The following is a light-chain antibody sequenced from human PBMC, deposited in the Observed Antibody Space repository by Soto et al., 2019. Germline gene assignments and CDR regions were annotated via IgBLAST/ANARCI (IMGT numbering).Light chain of an antibody. CDR3: QHYNSYSEA. V-gene: IGKV1-5*03. Sequence: DIQMTQSPSTLPASVGDRVTITCRASQSISSWLAWYQQKPGKAPKLLIYKASTLKSGVPSRFSGSGSGTEFTLTISSLQPDDFATYYCQHYNSYSEAFGQGTKVGIK. J-gene: IGKJ1*01. CDR1: QSISSW. CDR2: KAS.